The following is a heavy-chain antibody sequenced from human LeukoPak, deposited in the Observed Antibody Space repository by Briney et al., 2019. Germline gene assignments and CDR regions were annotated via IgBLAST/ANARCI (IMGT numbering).Heavy chain of an antibody. CDR3: AKDINDSSGWDAFDI. D-gene: IGHD3-22*01. J-gene: IGHJ3*02. V-gene: IGHV3-23*01. CDR2: ISGSGGST. Sequence: PGGSLRLSCAASGFTFSSYGMSWVRQAPGKGLEWVSAISGSGGSTYYADSVKGRFTISRDNSKNTLYLQMNSLRAEDMALYYCAKDINDSSGWDAFDIWGQGTMVTVSS. CDR1: GFTFSSYG.